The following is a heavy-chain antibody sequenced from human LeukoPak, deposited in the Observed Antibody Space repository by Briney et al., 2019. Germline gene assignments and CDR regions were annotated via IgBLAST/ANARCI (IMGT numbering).Heavy chain of an antibody. D-gene: IGHD6-19*01. CDR2: IYPGDSDT. J-gene: IGHJ4*02. Sequence: GESLQISCKGSGYIFISYWIGWVRQMPGKGLEWMGIIYPGDSDTRYSPSFQGQVTISADKSISTAYLQWSSLKASDSAMYYCARAYQTITVAGSFSFYFDYWGQGTLVTVSS. CDR1: GYIFISYW. CDR3: ARAYQTITVAGSFSFYFDY. V-gene: IGHV5-51*01.